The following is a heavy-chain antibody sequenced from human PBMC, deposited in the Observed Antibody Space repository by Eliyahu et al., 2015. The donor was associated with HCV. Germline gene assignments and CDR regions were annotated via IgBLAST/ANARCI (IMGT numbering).Heavy chain of an antibody. J-gene: IGHJ6*02. CDR3: ARGVCTNGVCYTTLYYYYGMDV. V-gene: IGHV4-34*01. CDR2: INHSGST. CDR1: GGSFXGYX. Sequence: QVQLQQWGAGLLKPSETLSLXCAVYGGSFXGYXWSWIRQPPGKGLEWIGEINHSGSTNYNPSLKSRVTISVDTSKNQFSLKLSSVTAADTAVYYCARGVCTNGVCYTTLYYYYGMDVWGQGTTVTVSS. D-gene: IGHD2-8*01.